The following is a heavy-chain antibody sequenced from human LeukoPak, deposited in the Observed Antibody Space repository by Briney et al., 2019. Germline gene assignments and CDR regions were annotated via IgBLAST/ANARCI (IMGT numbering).Heavy chain of an antibody. CDR1: GYTFTDYY. D-gene: IGHD3-22*01. CDR2: INPKSGVT. J-gene: IGHJ4*02. V-gene: IGHV1-2*02. CDR3: ARALGNYYDSTVYQAY. Sequence: ASMTVSCNTSGYTFTDYYIHWVRQAPGQGLEWMGWINPKSGVTNYAQKFQGRVTLTSDTSVSTAYMDLSSLASGDTDVYYCARALGNYYDSTVYQAYWGQGQLVTVSS.